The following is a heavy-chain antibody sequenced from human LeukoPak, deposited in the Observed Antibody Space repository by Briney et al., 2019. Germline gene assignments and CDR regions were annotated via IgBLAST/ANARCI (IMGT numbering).Heavy chain of an antibody. CDR2: IIPILGIA. Sequence: ASVKVSCKASGGTFSSYAISWVRQAPGQGLEWMGRIIPILGIANYAQKLQGRVTITADKSTSTAYMELSSLRSEDTAVYYCAGLWGDSSGYYLWYFDLWDRGTLVTVSS. D-gene: IGHD3-22*01. CDR3: AGLWGDSSGYYLWYFDL. J-gene: IGHJ2*01. V-gene: IGHV1-69*04. CDR1: GGTFSSYA.